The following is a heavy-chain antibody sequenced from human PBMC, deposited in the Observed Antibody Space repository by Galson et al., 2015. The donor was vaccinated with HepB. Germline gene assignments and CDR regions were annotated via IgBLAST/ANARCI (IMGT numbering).Heavy chain of an antibody. D-gene: IGHD3-22*01. J-gene: IGHJ5*02. V-gene: IGHV4-39*07. CDR1: GGSISSSSYY. Sequence: LSLTCTVSGGSISSSSYYWGWIRQPPGKGLEWIGSIYYSGSTYYNPSLKSRVTISVDTSKNQFSLKLSSVTAADTAVYYCARDRADYYDSSGYYDHHTRPPYNWFDPWGQGTLVTVSS. CDR2: IYYSGST. CDR3: ARDRADYYDSSGYYDHHTRPPYNWFDP.